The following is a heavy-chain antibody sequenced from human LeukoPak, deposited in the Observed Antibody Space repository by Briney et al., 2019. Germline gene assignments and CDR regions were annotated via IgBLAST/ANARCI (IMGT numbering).Heavy chain of an antibody. CDR1: GGSISSSNW. D-gene: IGHD3-16*01. CDR2: IYHTGST. Sequence: SETLSLTCAVSGGSISSSNWWSWVRQPPGKGLEWIGEIYHTGSTYYNPSLKSRVTISVDTSKNQFSLKLSSVTAADTAVYYCARRGVMRYYFDYWGQGTLVTVSS. J-gene: IGHJ4*02. CDR3: ARRGVMRYYFDY. V-gene: IGHV4-4*02.